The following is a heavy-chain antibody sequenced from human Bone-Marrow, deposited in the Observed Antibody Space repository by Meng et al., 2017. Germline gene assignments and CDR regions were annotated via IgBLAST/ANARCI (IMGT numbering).Heavy chain of an antibody. D-gene: IGHD2-2*01. CDR2: INHSGST. V-gene: IGHV4-34*01. CDR3: ARDCSSSSCSLDY. Sequence: QVQLQQWGAGLLKPSETLSLTCAVYGGSFSGYYWSWIRQPPGKGLEWIGEINHSGSTNYNPSLKSRVTMSVDTSKNQFSLKLSSVTAAGTAVYYCARDCSSSSCSLDYWGQGTLVTVSS. CDR1: GGSFSGYY. J-gene: IGHJ4*02.